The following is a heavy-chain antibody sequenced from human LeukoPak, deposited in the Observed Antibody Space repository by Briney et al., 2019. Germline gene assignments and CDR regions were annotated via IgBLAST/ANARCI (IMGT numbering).Heavy chain of an antibody. V-gene: IGHV3-23*01. D-gene: IGHD1/OR15-1a*01. CDR2: ISSSADNT. Sequence: GGSLRLSCAASGFTFSNYAMSWVRQAPGKGLEWVSSISSSADNTYHADSVKGRFTISRDNSKNTLYLQMNSLRAEDAALYYCARGRTGVYFDSWGQGTLVTVSS. J-gene: IGHJ4*02. CDR1: GFTFSNYA. CDR3: ARGRTGVYFDS.